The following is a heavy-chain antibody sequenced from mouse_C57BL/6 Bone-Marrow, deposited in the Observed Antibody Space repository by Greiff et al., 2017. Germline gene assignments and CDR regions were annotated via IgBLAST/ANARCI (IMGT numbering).Heavy chain of an antibody. V-gene: IGHV1-82*01. Sequence: VQLQQSGPELVKPGASVKISCKASGYAFSSSWMNWVKQRPGKGLEWIGRIYPGDGDTNYNGKFKGKATLTADKSSSTAYMQLSSLTSEDSAVYFCARPYVRAYWGQGTLVTVSA. CDR1: GYAFSSSW. CDR2: IYPGDGDT. CDR3: ARPYVRAY. J-gene: IGHJ3*01. D-gene: IGHD1-1*01.